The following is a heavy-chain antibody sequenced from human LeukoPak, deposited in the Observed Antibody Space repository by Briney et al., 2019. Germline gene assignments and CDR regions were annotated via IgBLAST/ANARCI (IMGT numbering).Heavy chain of an antibody. CDR3: ARPDQRGYDYAYSAFNT. V-gene: IGHV4-39*01. CDR2: VSYSGRT. Sequence: SETLSLTCTVSGGSININNYYWGWIRQPPGKGLEWIGGVSYSGRTDYNPSLKSRVTISVDTSKSQFSLKLDSVTAADTAVYYCARPDQRGYDYAYSAFNTWGQGTMVTVSS. J-gene: IGHJ3*02. D-gene: IGHD5-18*01. CDR1: GGSININNYY.